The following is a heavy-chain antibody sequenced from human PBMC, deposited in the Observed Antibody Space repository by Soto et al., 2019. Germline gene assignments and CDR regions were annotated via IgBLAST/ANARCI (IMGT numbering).Heavy chain of an antibody. CDR1: GGSISSGGYY. CDR3: ARADYGGNSDAFDI. V-gene: IGHV4-31*03. J-gene: IGHJ3*02. D-gene: IGHD4-17*01. CDR2: IYYSGST. Sequence: SETLSLTCTVSGGSISSGGYYWTWIRQHPGKGLEWIGYIYYSGSTYYNPSLKSRVTISVDTSKNQFSLKLSSVTAADTAVYYCARADYGGNSDAFDIWGQGTMVTVSS.